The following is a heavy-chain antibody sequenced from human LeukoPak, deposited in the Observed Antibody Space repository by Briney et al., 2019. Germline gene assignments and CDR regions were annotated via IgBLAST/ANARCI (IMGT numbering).Heavy chain of an antibody. CDR1: GFTFSSYS. Sequence: GGSLRLSCAASGFTFSSYSMHWVRQAPGKGLEWVSGISWNSGSIGYADSVKGRFTISRDNAKNSLYLQMNSLRAEDTALYYCAKDISGSGSYYLDYWGQGTLVTVSS. J-gene: IGHJ4*02. D-gene: IGHD3-10*01. CDR2: ISWNSGSI. CDR3: AKDISGSGSYYLDY. V-gene: IGHV3-9*01.